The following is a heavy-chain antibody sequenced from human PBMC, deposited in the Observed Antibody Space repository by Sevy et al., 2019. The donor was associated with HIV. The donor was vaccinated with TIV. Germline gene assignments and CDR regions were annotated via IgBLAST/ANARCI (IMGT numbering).Heavy chain of an antibody. J-gene: IGHJ6*02. CDR3: ASNGDNCLDF. CDR1: GFTFSKYW. Sequence: GGSLRLSCTASGFTFSKYWMTWVRQAPGKGLEWVANIKQDGSEIYYVDSVKGRFTSSRDNAKNSLYLQMNSLRAEDTAVYYCASNGDNCLDFWGQGTTVTVSS. D-gene: IGHD4-17*01. CDR2: IKQDGSEI. V-gene: IGHV3-7*01.